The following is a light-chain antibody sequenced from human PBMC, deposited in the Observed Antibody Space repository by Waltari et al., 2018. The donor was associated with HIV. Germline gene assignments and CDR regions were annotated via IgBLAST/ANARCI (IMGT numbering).Light chain of an antibody. J-gene: IGKJ3*01. CDR3: QQRSNWPPGGT. CDR2: DAS. Sequence: EIVLTQSPATLSLSPGERATLSCRASQSVSSDLAWYQQKPGQAPRLLIYDASNRATGIPGRFSGSGSGTDFTLAISSLEPEDFAVYYCQQRSNWPPGGTFGPGTKVDIK. V-gene: IGKV3-11*01. CDR1: QSVSSD.